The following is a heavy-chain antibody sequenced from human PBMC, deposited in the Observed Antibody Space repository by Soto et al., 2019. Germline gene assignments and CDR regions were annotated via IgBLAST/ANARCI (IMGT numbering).Heavy chain of an antibody. Sequence: RASVKVSCKASGYIFTSYYLHWVRQAPGQGLEWMGGIIPIFGTANYAQKFQGRVTITADESTSTAYMELSSLRSEDTAVYYCARRLLGYCSGGSCSPFDYWGQGTLVTVSS. CDR3: ARRLLGYCSGGSCSPFDY. V-gene: IGHV1-69*13. D-gene: IGHD2-15*01. J-gene: IGHJ4*02. CDR2: IIPIFGTA. CDR1: GYIFTSYY.